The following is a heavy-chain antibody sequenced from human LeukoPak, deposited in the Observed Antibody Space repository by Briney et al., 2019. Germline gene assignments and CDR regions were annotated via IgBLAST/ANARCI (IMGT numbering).Heavy chain of an antibody. V-gene: IGHV3-23*01. D-gene: IGHD5-18*01. J-gene: IGHJ4*02. CDR2: ISSGGGST. CDR1: GFSFSSYA. CDR3: AKDLREGKYSYGIDY. Sequence: LSGGSLRLSCAASGFSFSSYAMSWVRQAPGKGLEWVSTISSGGGSTYYADSVKGRFTISRDNSKNTLYLQMNSLRAEDTAVYYCAKDLREGKYSYGIDYWGQGTLVTVSS.